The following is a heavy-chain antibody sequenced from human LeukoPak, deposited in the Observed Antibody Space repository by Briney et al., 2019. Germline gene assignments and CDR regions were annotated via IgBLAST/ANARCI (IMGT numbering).Heavy chain of an antibody. Sequence: GGSLRLSCAASGFTFSSHGMSWVRQAPGKGLEWVSAISGSGGSTNYADSVKGRFTISRDNSKNSLYLQMNSLRAEDTAVYYCARDLGPTAMATDALDYWGQGTLVTVSS. CDR3: ARDLGPTAMATDALDY. D-gene: IGHD5-18*01. CDR1: GFTFSSHG. V-gene: IGHV3-23*01. CDR2: ISGSGGST. J-gene: IGHJ4*02.